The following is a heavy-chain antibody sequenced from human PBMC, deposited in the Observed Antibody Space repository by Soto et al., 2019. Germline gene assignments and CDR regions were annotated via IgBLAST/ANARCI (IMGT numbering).Heavy chain of an antibody. CDR2: IDPSDSET. CDR3: ARRTTSGWYIGDFDF. CDR1: GYYFSSYW. V-gene: IGHV5-51*01. Sequence: GESLKISCQTSGYYFSSYWIVWIRQRPGEGLEWVGIIDPSDSETKYNPSFQGQVTISVDRSINTAYLQWSSLKASDSAIYYCARRTTSGWYIGDFDFGGQGTPVTVSS. J-gene: IGHJ4*02. D-gene: IGHD6-19*01.